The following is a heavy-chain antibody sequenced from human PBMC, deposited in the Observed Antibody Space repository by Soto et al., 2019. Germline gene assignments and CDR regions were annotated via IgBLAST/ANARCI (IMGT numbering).Heavy chain of an antibody. CDR2: IYWDDDK. J-gene: IGHJ4*02. CDR1: GFSLSTSGVG. D-gene: IGHD6-13*01. V-gene: IGHV2-5*02. Sequence: GSGPRGEPTQTLTLTCTFSGFSLSTSGVGVGWIRQPPGKALEWLALIYWDDDKRYSPSLKSRLTITKDTSKNQVVLTMTNMDPVDTATYYCAHIAAAGSLDDYWGQGTLVTVSS. CDR3: AHIAAAGSLDDY.